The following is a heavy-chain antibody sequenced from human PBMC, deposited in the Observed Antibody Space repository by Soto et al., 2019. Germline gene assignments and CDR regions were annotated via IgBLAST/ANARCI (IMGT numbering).Heavy chain of an antibody. J-gene: IGHJ4*02. CDR1: GFTFSSYA. V-gene: IGHV3-30-3*01. D-gene: IGHD3-22*01. CDR2: ISYDGSNK. CDR3: AREDRSGYSHFDY. Sequence: PGGSLRLSCAASGFTFSSYAMHWVRQAPGKGLEWVAVISYDGSNKYYADSVKGRFSISRDNSKNTLYLQMNSLRAEDTALYYCAREDRSGYSHFDYWGQGAPVTVSS.